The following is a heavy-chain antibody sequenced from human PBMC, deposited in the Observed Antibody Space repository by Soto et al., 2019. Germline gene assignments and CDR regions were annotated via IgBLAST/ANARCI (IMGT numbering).Heavy chain of an antibody. D-gene: IGHD5-12*01. V-gene: IGHV4-59*01. CDR1: GGSMSSDY. CDR2: ISYSGST. J-gene: IGHJ3*02. Sequence: QVQLQESGPGLVKPSETLSLTCTVSGGSMSSDYWSWIRQSPGKGLEWIGYISYSGSTGYNPSLKSRVTLSIDTPKNQFSLQLSSVTAADTAVYFCATGPPWMNGFDIWGQWTLVTVSS. CDR3: ATGPPWMNGFDI.